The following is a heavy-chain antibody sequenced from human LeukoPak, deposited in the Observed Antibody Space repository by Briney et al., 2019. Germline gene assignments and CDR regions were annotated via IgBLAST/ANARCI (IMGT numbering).Heavy chain of an antibody. V-gene: IGHV3-7*01. CDR2: IKQDGSEK. Sequence: GGSLRLSCAASGFTFSSYWMSWVRQAPGKGLEWVANIKQDGSEKYYVDSVKGRFTISRDNAKNSLYLQMNSLRAEDTAVYYCASEVDDFWSGYYVSWGQGTLVTVSS. CDR1: GFTFSSYW. D-gene: IGHD3-3*01. CDR3: ASEVDDFWSGYYVS. J-gene: IGHJ5*02.